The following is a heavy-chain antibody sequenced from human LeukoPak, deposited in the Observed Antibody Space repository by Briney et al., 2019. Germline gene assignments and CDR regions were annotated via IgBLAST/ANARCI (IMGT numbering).Heavy chain of an antibody. Sequence: PSETLSLTCTVSGGSISSYYWSWIRQPAGKGLECIGRIYTSGSTNYNPSLKSRVTMSVDTSKNQFSLKLSSVTAADTAVYYCARNSVDDFWSGYSTWYYYYYMDVWGKGTTVTVSS. CDR3: ARNSVDDFWSGYSTWYYYYYMDV. CDR1: GGSISSYY. V-gene: IGHV4-4*07. J-gene: IGHJ6*03. CDR2: IYTSGST. D-gene: IGHD3-3*01.